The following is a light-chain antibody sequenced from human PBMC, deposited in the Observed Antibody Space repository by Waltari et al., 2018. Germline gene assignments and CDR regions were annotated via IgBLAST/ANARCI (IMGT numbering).Light chain of an antibody. CDR2: DTS. Sequence: DIKMTQSPSSLSASVGDRVTITCQASHENRNYLNWYQQKPGKAPKLLIYDTSNLETGVPSRFSGSGSGTDFTFTITSLQSEDFATYYCQQYGTFGQGTKVETK. CDR1: HENRNY. V-gene: IGKV1-33*01. CDR3: QQYGT. J-gene: IGKJ2*01.